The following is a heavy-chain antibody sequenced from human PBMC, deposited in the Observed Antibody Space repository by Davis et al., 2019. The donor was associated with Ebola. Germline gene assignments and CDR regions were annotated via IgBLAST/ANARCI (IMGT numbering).Heavy chain of an antibody. D-gene: IGHD1-26*01. CDR3: ASVVGAYAPFDY. CDR2: INPNSGGT. J-gene: IGHJ4*02. CDR1: GYTFTGYY. Sequence: AASVKVSCKASGYTFTGYYMHWVRQAPGQGLEWMGRINPNSGGTNYAQKFQGRVTMTRDTSTSTVYMELSSLRSEDTAVYYCASVVGAYAPFDYWGQGTLVTVSS. V-gene: IGHV1-2*06.